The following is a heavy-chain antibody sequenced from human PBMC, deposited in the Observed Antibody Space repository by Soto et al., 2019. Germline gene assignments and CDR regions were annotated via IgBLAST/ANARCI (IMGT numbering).Heavy chain of an antibody. CDR3: ARRVGYYGSGSYSYYYYYMDV. Sequence: GVSVNVSWKAAGYAFTIYYMHWVRQAPGQGLEWMGIINPSGGSTSYAQKFQGRVTMTRDTSTSTVYMELSSLRSEDTAVYYCARRVGYYGSGSYSYYYYYMDVWGKGTTVTVSS. J-gene: IGHJ6*03. CDR2: INPSGGST. CDR1: GYAFTIYY. V-gene: IGHV1-46*03. D-gene: IGHD3-10*01.